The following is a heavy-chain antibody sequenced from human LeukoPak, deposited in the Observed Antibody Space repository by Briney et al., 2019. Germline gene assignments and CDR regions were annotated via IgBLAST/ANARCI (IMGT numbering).Heavy chain of an antibody. V-gene: IGHV5-51*01. J-gene: IGHJ4*02. CDR3: ARLQGDAYSQFDS. CDR1: GYRFTSYW. D-gene: IGHD5-24*01. Sequence: GESLKIPRKGSGYRFTSYWHGWVRQMPGKGLEWVGIIYPSDSETRYSPYFQGQVTISAHKSISTAYLQWSSLKASDTAMYYCARLQGDAYSQFDSWGQGTLVTVSS. CDR2: IYPSDSET.